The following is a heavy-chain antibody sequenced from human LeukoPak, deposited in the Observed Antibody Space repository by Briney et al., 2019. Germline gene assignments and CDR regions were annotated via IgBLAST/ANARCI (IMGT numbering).Heavy chain of an antibody. CDR2: ITGSGENT. Sequence: PGGSLRLSCVGSGFTFSSYAMAWVRQAPGTGLEWVSVITGSGENTWYADSVRGRFTISRDNSKNTLFLQMNSLRAEDTAVYFCARSLHTYYYDSSGYYLVGPTTTFDYWGQGTLVTVSS. V-gene: IGHV3-23*01. J-gene: IGHJ4*02. D-gene: IGHD3-22*01. CDR1: GFTFSSYA. CDR3: ARSLHTYYYDSSGYYLVGPTTTFDY.